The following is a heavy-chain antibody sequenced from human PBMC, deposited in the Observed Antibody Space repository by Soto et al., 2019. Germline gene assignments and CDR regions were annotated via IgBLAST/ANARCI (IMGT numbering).Heavy chain of an antibody. J-gene: IGHJ5*02. Sequence: SETLSLTCTVSGASISGFYWSWIRKSAGKGLEWVGRIYATGTPDYTPSLKSRVMMSVDTSKKQFSLKLRSVTAADTAVYYCVRDGTKTLRAWFDPWGQGISVTVSS. CDR2: IYATGTP. D-gene: IGHD1-1*01. V-gene: IGHV4-4*07. CDR1: GASISGFY. CDR3: VRDGTKTLRAWFDP.